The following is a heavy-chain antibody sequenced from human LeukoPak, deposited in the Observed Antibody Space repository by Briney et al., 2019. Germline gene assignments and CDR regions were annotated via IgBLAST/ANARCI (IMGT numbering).Heavy chain of an antibody. CDR3: AELGITMIGGV. D-gene: IGHD3-10*02. V-gene: IGHV3-21*01. CDR2: ISGSSSYI. J-gene: IGHJ6*04. Sequence: GGSLRLSCGASGFAFSSYSINWVRQAPGKGLKWVSSISGSSSYIYYADSVKGRFTISRDNAKNSLYLQMNSLRAEDTAVYYCAELGITMIGGVWGKGTTVTISS. CDR1: GFAFSSYS.